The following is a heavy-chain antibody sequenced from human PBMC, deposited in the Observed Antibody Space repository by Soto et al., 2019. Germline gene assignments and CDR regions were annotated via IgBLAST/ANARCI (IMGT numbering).Heavy chain of an antibody. CDR3: ARHGGPYYYDSSGYSGDWFDP. D-gene: IGHD3-22*01. V-gene: IGHV4-59*08. J-gene: IGHJ5*02. Sequence: PSETLSLTCTVSGGSISSYYWSWIRQPPWKGLEGIGYIYYSGSTNYNPSLKSRVTISVDTSKNQFSLKLSSVTAADTAVYYCARHGGPYYYDSSGYSGDWFDPWGQGTLVTVSS. CDR1: GGSISSYY. CDR2: IYYSGST.